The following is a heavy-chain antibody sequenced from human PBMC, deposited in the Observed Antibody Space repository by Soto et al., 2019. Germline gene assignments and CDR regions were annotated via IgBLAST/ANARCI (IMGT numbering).Heavy chain of an antibody. D-gene: IGHD3-10*01. CDR3: ARVLTMVRGSLGYYYGMDV. CDR2: IIPIFGTA. Sequence: QVQLVQSGAEVKKPGSSVKVSCKASGGTFSSYAISWVRQAPGQGLEWMGGIIPIFGTANYAQKFQGRVTITADESTSTAYMELSSLRSEDTAVYYCARVLTMVRGSLGYYYGMDVWGQGTTVTVSS. J-gene: IGHJ6*02. CDR1: GGTFSSYA. V-gene: IGHV1-69*01.